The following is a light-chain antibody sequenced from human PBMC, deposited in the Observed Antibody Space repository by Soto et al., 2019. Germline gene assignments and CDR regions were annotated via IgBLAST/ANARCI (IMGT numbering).Light chain of an antibody. V-gene: IGKV4-1*01. CDR3: HLYYANPRT. Sequence: DIVMTLSPDSLALSLGERATINCKSSQSILYASTNNNHLAWYQQKPGQPPKLLIHWASTRESGVPDRFSGSGSGTDFTLTISSLQVEDVAVYYCHLYYANPRTFGQGTKLEIK. J-gene: IGKJ2*01. CDR1: QSILYASTNNNH. CDR2: WAS.